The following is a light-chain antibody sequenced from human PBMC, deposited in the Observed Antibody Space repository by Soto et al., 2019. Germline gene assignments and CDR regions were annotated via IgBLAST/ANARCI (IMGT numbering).Light chain of an antibody. J-gene: IGKJ5*01. CDR2: GAS. Sequence: EILMTHSPAALSVSPGERATLSCRASQSISSNLAWYQQKPGQAPRLLIYGASTRATGIPARFSGSGSGTEFILTISSLQSEDFAVYYCQQYYNWPITFGQGTRLEIK. CDR1: QSISSN. V-gene: IGKV3-15*01. CDR3: QQYYNWPIT.